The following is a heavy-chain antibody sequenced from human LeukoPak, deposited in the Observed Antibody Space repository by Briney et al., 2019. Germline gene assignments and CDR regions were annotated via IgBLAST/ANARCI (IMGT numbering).Heavy chain of an antibody. CDR2: ISGSGGST. V-gene: IGHV3-23*01. Sequence: GGSLRLSCAASGFTFSSYAMSWVRQAPGEGLEWVSAISGSGGSTYYADSVKGRFTISRDNSKNTLYLQMNSLRAEDTAVYYCAKGLGDIVVVPAAIGAFDIWGQGTMVTVSS. D-gene: IGHD2-2*02. J-gene: IGHJ3*02. CDR3: AKGLGDIVVVPAAIGAFDI. CDR1: GFTFSSYA.